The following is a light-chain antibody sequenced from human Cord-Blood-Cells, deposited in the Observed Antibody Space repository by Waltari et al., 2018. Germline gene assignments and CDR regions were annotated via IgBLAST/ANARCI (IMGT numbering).Light chain of an antibody. CDR2: LNSDGSH. V-gene: IGLV4-69*01. Sequence: LVLTQSPSASASLGASVKLTCTLSSGHSSYAIAWHQQQPEKGPRYLMKLNSDGSHSKGDGIPDRFSGSSSGAERYLTISSLQSEDEADYYCQTWGTGIHWVFGGGT. CDR1: SGHSSYA. J-gene: IGLJ3*02. CDR3: QTWGTGIHWV.